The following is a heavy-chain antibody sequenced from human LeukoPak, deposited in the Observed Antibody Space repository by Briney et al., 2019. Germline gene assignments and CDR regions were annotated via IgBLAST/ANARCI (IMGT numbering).Heavy chain of an antibody. J-gene: IGHJ4*02. CDR1: GGSTSNFC. V-gene: IGHV4-59*01. D-gene: IGHD5-12*01. CDR3: ARGHSAYALDY. Sequence: SETLSLTCTVSGGSTSNFCWTWIRQPPGKGLGWIGCLCYSGSTNYNPSLNGRVTFSLDTSKNQFSLNLISVTAADTALYYCARGHSAYALDYWGQGTLVTVSS. CDR2: LCYSGST.